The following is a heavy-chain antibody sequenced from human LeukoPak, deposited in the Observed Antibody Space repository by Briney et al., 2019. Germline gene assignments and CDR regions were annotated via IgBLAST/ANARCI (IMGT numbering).Heavy chain of an antibody. CDR2: ISGSGGST. CDR1: GFTFSSYA. Sequence: AGGSLRLSCAASGFTFSSYAMSWVRHSPGKGLEWVSAISGSGGSTYYADSVKGRFTISRDNSKNTLYLQMNSLRAEDTAVYYCAKKARIAAAGRNDYWGQGTLVTVSS. CDR3: AKKARIAAAGRNDY. J-gene: IGHJ4*02. V-gene: IGHV3-23*01. D-gene: IGHD6-13*01.